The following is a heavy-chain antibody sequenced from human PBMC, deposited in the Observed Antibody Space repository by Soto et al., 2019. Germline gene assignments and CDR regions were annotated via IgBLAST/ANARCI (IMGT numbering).Heavy chain of an antibody. CDR1: GGSISSSSYY. CDR3: ATLVTYYDFWSGYPYRVWFDP. D-gene: IGHD3-3*01. Sequence: SETLSLTCTVSGGSISSSSYYWGWIRQPPGKGLEWIGSIYYSGSTYYNPSLKSRVTISVDTSKNQFSLKLSSVTAADTAVYYCATLVTYYDFWSGYPYRVWFDPWGQGTLVTVSS. V-gene: IGHV4-39*01. CDR2: IYYSGST. J-gene: IGHJ5*02.